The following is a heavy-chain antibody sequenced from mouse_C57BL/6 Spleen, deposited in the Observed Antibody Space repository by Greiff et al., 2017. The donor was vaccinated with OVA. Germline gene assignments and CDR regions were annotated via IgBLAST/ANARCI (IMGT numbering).Heavy chain of an antibody. Sequence: QVQLQQPGAELVKPGASVKLSCKASGYTFTSYWMHWVKQRPGQGLEWIGMIHPNSGSTNYNEKFKSKATLTVDKSSSTAYMQLGSLTSEDSAVYYCARSDGSSSWFAYWGQGTLVTVSA. CDR1: GYTFTSYW. CDR3: ARSDGSSSWFAY. J-gene: IGHJ3*01. D-gene: IGHD1-1*01. CDR2: IHPNSGST. V-gene: IGHV1-64*01.